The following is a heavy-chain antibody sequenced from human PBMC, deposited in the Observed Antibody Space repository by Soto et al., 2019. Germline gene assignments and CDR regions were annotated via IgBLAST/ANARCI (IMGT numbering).Heavy chain of an antibody. D-gene: IGHD6-13*01. J-gene: IGHJ5*02. CDR3: ARDGPGSSSWYPGSWFDP. V-gene: IGHV6-1*01. CDR1: GDRVSRNSAA. CDR2: TYYRSKWYN. Sequence: SPTLSLTCAISGDRVSRNSAAWNWIRQSPSRGLEWRGRTYYRSKWYNDYAVSVKSRIAINPDTSKNQFSLQLNSVTPEDTAVYYCARDGPGSSSWYPGSWFDPWGQGTLVTVSS.